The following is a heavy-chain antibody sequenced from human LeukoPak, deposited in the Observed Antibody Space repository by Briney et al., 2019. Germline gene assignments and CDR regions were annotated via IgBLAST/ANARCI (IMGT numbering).Heavy chain of an antibody. Sequence: SETLSLTCAVYGGSFSGYYWSWIRQPPGKGLEWIGEINHSGSTNYNPSLKRRVNISVDTSKKQFSLKLSSVTAADTAVYYCARRGGYCSSTSCYGFALAARAFDYWGQGTLVTVSS. V-gene: IGHV4-34*01. CDR3: ARRGGYCSSTSCYGFALAARAFDY. D-gene: IGHD2-2*01. CDR1: GGSFSGYY. CDR2: INHSGST. J-gene: IGHJ4*02.